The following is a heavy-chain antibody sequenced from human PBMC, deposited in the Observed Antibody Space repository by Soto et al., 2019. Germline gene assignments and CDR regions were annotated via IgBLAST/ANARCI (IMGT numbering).Heavy chain of an antibody. J-gene: IGHJ4*02. CDR2: ISASGGST. CDR3: AAIQRFNQLLLPVF. Sequence: EVQLLESGGGLVQPGGSLRLSCAASGFTFSNYAMNWVRQAPGKGLEWVSAISASGGSTYYADSVKGRFTISRDDSKNELYLQMNGLRVDDTAVYYSAAIQRFNQLLLPVFWGQGTLVTVSS. D-gene: IGHD2-2*01. V-gene: IGHV3-23*01. CDR1: GFTFSNYA.